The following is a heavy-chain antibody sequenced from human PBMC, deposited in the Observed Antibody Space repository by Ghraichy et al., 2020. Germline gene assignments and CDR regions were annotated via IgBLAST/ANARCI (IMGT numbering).Heavy chain of an antibody. V-gene: IGHV3-30*04. D-gene: IGHD2-21*01. J-gene: IGHJ4*02. Sequence: GGSLRLSCAASGFTFSSYAMHWVRQAPGKRLEWVAVISYDGSNKYYVDSVKGRFTISRDNSKNTLYLQMNSLRAEDTAVYYCARDPAYPTPTYYFDYWGQGTLVTVSS. CDR3: ARDPAYPTPTYYFDY. CDR2: ISYDGSNK. CDR1: GFTFSSYA.